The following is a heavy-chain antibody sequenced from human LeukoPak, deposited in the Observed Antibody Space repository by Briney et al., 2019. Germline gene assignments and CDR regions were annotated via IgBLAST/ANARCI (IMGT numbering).Heavy chain of an antibody. CDR3: AKDMGYGSDVANAFDI. V-gene: IGHV3-7*03. D-gene: IGHD6-19*01. J-gene: IGHJ3*02. CDR2: IKQDGSEK. CDR1: GFTFSSRDW. Sequence: PGGSLRLSCVASGFTFSSRDWMTWVRQAPGKGLEWVANIKQDGSEKNYADSVKGRFTISRDNAKNSLYLQMNSLRAEDTALYFCAKDMGYGSDVANAFDIWGQGTMVTVSS.